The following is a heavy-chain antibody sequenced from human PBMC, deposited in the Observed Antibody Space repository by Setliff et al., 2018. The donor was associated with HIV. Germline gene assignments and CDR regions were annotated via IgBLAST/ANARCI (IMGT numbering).Heavy chain of an antibody. D-gene: IGHD3-10*01. J-gene: IGHJ6*02. CDR1: GHTFTNYD. Sequence: VKVSCKPSGHTFTNYDIHWMRRATGQGLEWMGWMNPNSGVSGYALKFHDRVTMTRDTSITTAYMELSSLTSEDTAVYYCARGKGVGGVIITGGLDVWGQGTTVTVSS. CDR2: MNPNSGVS. CDR3: ARGKGVGGVIITGGLDV. V-gene: IGHV1-8*01.